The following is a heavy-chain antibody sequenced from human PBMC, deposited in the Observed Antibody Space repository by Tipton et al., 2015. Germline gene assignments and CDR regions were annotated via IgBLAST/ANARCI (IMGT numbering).Heavy chain of an antibody. Sequence: SLRLSCTASGFNFNNFEMNWVRQAPGKGLEWLSYITGGGTTMYADSVKGRFTISRDNAKNSLYLQMNNLRAEDTAVYYCVPGGLRFVDYWGQGTLVTVSS. J-gene: IGHJ4*02. CDR2: ITGGGTTM. CDR3: VPGGLRFVDY. V-gene: IGHV3-48*03. D-gene: IGHD3-10*01. CDR1: GFNFNNFE.